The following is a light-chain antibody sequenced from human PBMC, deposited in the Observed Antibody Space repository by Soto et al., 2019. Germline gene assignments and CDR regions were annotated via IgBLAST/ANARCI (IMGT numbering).Light chain of an antibody. V-gene: IGLV2-14*01. CDR3: SSHGGTNPFHV. J-gene: IGLJ1*01. CDR1: SSDVGGYNY. Sequence: QSVLTQPASVSGSPGQSITISCTGTSSDVGGYNYVSWYQQHPGKAPKLIIHEVSNRPSGVSNRFSGSKSGNTASLTISGLQAEDDADYYCSSHGGTNPFHVFGSGTKLTVL. CDR2: EVS.